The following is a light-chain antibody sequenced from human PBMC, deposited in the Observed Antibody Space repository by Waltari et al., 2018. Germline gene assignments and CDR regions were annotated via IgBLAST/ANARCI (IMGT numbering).Light chain of an antibody. CDR1: QSIFIY. CDR3: QQSYTSPPEAPT. CDR2: ASS. Sequence: DIQMTQSPSSLSASVGDRVTIACRANQSIFIYLNWYQQKSGKAPMLLIFASSNLQSGVPSRFSGSGSGTDFTLTINGVQPEDFATYFCQQSYTSPPEAPTFGQGTKLEIK. V-gene: IGKV1-39*01. J-gene: IGKJ2*01.